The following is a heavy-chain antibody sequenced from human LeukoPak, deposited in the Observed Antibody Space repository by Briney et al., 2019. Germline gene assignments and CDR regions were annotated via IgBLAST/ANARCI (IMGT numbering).Heavy chain of an antibody. V-gene: IGHV1-2*02. CDR1: GYTFTGYY. J-gene: IGHJ4*02. Sequence: GASVKVSCKASGYTFTGYYMHWVRQAPGQGLEWMGWINPNSGGTNYAQKFQGRATMTTDTSTSTAYMELRSLRSDDTAVYYCAREREAARPGGDYWGQGTLVTVSS. CDR3: AREREAARPGGDY. D-gene: IGHD6-6*01. CDR2: INPNSGGT.